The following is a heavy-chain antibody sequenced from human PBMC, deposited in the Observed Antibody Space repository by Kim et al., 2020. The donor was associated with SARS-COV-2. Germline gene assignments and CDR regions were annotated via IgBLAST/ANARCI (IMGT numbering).Heavy chain of an antibody. J-gene: IGHJ4*02. D-gene: IGHD6-19*01. Sequence: TNYAQKLQGRVTMTTDTSTSTAYMELRSLRSDDTAVYYCARARWLVGFDYWGQGTLVTVSS. V-gene: IGHV1-18*01. CDR2: T. CDR3: ARARWLVGFDY.